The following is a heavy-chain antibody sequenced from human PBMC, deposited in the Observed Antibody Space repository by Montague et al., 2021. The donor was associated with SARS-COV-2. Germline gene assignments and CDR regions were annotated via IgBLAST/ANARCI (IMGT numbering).Heavy chain of an antibody. Sequence: SETLSLTCTVSGGSISSSSYYWGWLRQPPGKGLEWIGGIYYSGSTYYXXXLKSRVTISVDTSKNQFSLKLSSVTAADTAVYYCARHVIREGNVVVVELNWFDPWGQGNLVTVSS. CDR1: GGSISSSSYY. J-gene: IGHJ5*02. V-gene: IGHV4-39*01. D-gene: IGHD2-15*01. CDR2: IYYSGST. CDR3: ARHVIREGNVVVVELNWFDP.